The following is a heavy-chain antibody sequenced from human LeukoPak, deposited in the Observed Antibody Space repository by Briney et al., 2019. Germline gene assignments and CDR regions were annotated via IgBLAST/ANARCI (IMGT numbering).Heavy chain of an antibody. CDR3: ARHVYSSNYYFDY. J-gene: IGHJ4*02. CDR1: GYSFTSYW. Sequence: GGSLRLSCEGSGYSFTSYWISWVRQMPGKGLEWMGRIDPSDSYTNYSPSFQGHVTISADKSVSTAYLQWSSLKASDTAMYYCARHVYSSNYYFDYWGQGTLVTVSS. V-gene: IGHV5-10-1*01. D-gene: IGHD6-19*01. CDR2: IDPSDSYT.